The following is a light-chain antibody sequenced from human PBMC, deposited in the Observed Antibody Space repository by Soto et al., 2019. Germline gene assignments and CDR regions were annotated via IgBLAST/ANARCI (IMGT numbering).Light chain of an antibody. CDR3: QQSYSTWT. J-gene: IGKJ1*01. V-gene: IGKV1-39*01. CDR2: AAS. Sequence: DIQMTQSPSSLSAYVGDRVTITCRASQSIRSSLNWYQQKPGKAPKLLIYAASSLQSGVPSRFSGSGSGTDFTLTISSLQPEDFATYYCQQSYSTWTFGQGTKVDIK. CDR1: QSIRSS.